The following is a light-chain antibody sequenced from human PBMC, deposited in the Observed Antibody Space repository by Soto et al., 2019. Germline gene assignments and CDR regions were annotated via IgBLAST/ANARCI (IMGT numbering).Light chain of an antibody. Sequence: DIQMTQSPSTLSASVGYRVTITCRASQSISNWLAWYQQKPGKAPKLLIYLASSLESGVPSRFSGSGSGTEFTLTISNLQPDDFATYYCQQSNTYPWTFGQGTKVDIK. CDR2: LAS. J-gene: IGKJ1*01. CDR3: QQSNTYPWT. CDR1: QSISNW. V-gene: IGKV1-5*03.